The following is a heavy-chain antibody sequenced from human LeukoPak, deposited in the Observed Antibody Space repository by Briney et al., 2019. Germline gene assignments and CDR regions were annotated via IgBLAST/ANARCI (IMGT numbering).Heavy chain of an antibody. Sequence: GGSLRLSCAASGFTFSSYWMHWVRQTPGKGLVWVSRIDSDGSSTRYADSVKGRFTISRDNAKNTLYLQMNSLRVEDTAVYYCAKEWVRTCFFEDWGQGTLVTVSS. CDR3: AKEWVRTCFFED. CDR1: GFTFSSYW. D-gene: IGHD1-26*01. CDR2: IDSDGSST. V-gene: IGHV3-74*01. J-gene: IGHJ4*02.